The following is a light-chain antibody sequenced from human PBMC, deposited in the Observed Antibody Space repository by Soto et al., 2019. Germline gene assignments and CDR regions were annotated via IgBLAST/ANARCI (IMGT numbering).Light chain of an antibody. J-gene: IGLJ1*01. CDR1: ASTIGRND. Sequence: QLVLTQSPSASGTPGQRVTISCSGSASTIGRNDVYWYQQLPGTAPKLLIYRNSQRPSGVPDRFSGSKSGTSASLAISGLRSEDEADYYCAAWDDNLSGFYVFGDGTKLTVL. CDR3: AAWDDNLSGFYV. V-gene: IGLV1-47*01. CDR2: RNS.